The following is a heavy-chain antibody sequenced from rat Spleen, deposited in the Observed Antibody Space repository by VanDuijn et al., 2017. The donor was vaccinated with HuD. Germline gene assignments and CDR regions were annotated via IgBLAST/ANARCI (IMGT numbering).Heavy chain of an antibody. J-gene: IGHJ3*01. Sequence: EVQLVESGGGLVQPGRSLKLSCAASGFTFTNYDMAWVRQAPKKGLEWITAITSDGSRTYYRDSVKVRFTISRDDAKSTLYLQMDSPRSEDTATYYCARPDYGYPFAYWGQGTLVTVSS. D-gene: IGHD1-7*01. CDR3: ARPDYGYPFAY. CDR1: GFTFTNYD. V-gene: IGHV5-7*01. CDR2: ITSDGSRT.